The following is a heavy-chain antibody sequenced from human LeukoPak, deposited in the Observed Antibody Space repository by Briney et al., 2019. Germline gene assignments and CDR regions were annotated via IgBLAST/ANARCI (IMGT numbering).Heavy chain of an antibody. CDR1: GFTVSSSY. CDR2: IYTGGST. D-gene: IGHD1-26*01. CDR3: ARDSRYSGSFYYYYYYMDV. Sequence: GGSLRLSCAASGFTVSSSYMTWVRQAPGKGLEWVSVIYTGGSTYYADSVKGRFTISRDNSKNTLYLQMNSLRAEDTAVYYCARDSRYSGSFYYYYYYMDVWGKGTTVTVSS. J-gene: IGHJ6*03. V-gene: IGHV3-53*01.